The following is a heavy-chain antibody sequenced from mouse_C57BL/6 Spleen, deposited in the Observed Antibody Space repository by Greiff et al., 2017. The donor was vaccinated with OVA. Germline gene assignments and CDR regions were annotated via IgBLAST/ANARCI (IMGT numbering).Heavy chain of an antibody. J-gene: IGHJ2*01. CDR3: ARGVVYYVDD. Sequence: EVQLQQSGAELVKPGASVKLSCTASGFNIKDYYMHWVKQRTEKGLEWIGRIDPEDGETKYAPNFKGKATITADKSSNTAYLQRSSRTSEDTAVYYCARGVVYYVDDWGQGTTLTVAS. V-gene: IGHV14-2*01. CDR1: GFNIKDYY. D-gene: IGHD1-1*02. CDR2: IDPEDGET.